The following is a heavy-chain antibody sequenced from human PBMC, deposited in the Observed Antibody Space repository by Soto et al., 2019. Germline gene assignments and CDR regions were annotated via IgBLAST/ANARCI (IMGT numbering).Heavy chain of an antibody. CDR1: GFTFSDYY. CDR3: AKAGAKRGYRGYDSPVGYSYGYDY. CDR2: ISGSGGST. D-gene: IGHD5-12*01. J-gene: IGHJ4*02. V-gene: IGHV3-23*01. Sequence: GGSLRLSCAASGFTFSDYYMSWIRQAPGKGLGWVSAISGSGGSTYYADSVKGRFTISRDNSKNTLYLQMNSLRAEDTAVYYCAKAGAKRGYRGYDSPVGYSYGYDYWGQGTLVTVSS.